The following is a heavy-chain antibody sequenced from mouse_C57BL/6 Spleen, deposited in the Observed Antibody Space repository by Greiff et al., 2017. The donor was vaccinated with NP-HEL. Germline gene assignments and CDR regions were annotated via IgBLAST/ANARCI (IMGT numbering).Heavy chain of an antibody. CDR1: GYTFTDHT. CDR3: ARLYYGGDWYFDV. J-gene: IGHJ1*03. CDR2: IYPRDGST. D-gene: IGHD1-1*01. Sequence: LVESDAELVKPGASVKISCKVSGYTFTDHTIHWMKQRPEPGLEWIGYIYPRDGSTKYNEKFKGKATLTADKSSSTAYMQLNSLTSEDSAVYFCARLYYGGDWYFDVWGTGTTVTVSS. V-gene: IGHV1-78*01.